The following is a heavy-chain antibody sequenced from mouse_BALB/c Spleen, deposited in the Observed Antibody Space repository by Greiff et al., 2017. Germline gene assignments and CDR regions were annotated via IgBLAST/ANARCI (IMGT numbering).Heavy chain of an antibody. CDR3: TRRTFTTAPAGFAY. CDR1: GYTFTSYY. J-gene: IGHJ3*01. D-gene: IGHD1-2*01. Sequence: QVQLQQSGAELVKPGASVKLSCKASGYTFTSYYMYWVKQRPGQGLEWIGEINPSNGGTNFNEKFKSKATLTVDKSSSTAYMQLSSLTSEDSAVYYCTRRTFTTAPAGFAYWGQGTLVTVSA. CDR2: INPSNGGT. V-gene: IGHV1S81*02.